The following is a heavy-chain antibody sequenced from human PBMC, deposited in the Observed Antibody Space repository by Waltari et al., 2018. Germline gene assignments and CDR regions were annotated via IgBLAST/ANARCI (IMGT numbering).Heavy chain of an antibody. CDR3: ARDSGY. V-gene: IGHV3-7*01. J-gene: IGHJ4*02. D-gene: IGHD1-26*01. Sequence: EVQLVEAGGGLVQPGGARRLWCAASGLSVSSDWRSWVRQAPGKGLEWVANIKQDGSEKYYVDSVKGRFTISTDNAKNSLYLQMNSLRAEDTAVYYCARDSGYWGQGTLVTVSS. CDR2: IKQDGSEK. CDR1: GLSVSSDW.